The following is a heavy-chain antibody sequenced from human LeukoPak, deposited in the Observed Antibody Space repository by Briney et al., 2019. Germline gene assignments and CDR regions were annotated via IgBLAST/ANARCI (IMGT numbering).Heavy chain of an antibody. CDR2: VSSSTNYT. D-gene: IGHD6-19*01. CDR1: GFTFSSYG. Sequence: PGGSLRLSCAASGFTFSSYGMHWVRQAPGKGLEWVSHVSSSTNYTKYEDSVKGRFTVSRDNTKNSLYLQMNSLRAEDTAVYYCARDLGYSSPPDTWGQGTLVTVSS. J-gene: IGHJ5*02. CDR3: ARDLGYSSPPDT. V-gene: IGHV3-21*05.